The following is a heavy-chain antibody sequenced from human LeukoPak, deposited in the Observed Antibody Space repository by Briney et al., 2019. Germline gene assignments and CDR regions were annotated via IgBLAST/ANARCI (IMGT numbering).Heavy chain of an antibody. J-gene: IGHJ4*02. Sequence: PSETLSLTCRVYDGSFTDYNWSWIRQSPGKGLQWIAEIHHSGGTNYSPTLKSRVTLSVDTSKNQVSLNQRSVTAADTAVYYCVRNGYDSSGYYFWSDYRGQGTLVTVSS. CDR1: DGSFTDYN. CDR2: IHHSGGT. D-gene: IGHD3-22*01. CDR3: VRNGYDSSGYYFWSDY. V-gene: IGHV4-34*01.